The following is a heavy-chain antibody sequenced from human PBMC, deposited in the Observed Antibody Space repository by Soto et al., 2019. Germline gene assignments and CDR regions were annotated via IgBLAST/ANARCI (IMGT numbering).Heavy chain of an antibody. V-gene: IGHV3-21*01. CDR2: ISSSSSYI. Sequence: PGGSLRLSCAASGFTFISYSMNWVRQAPGKGLYWFSSISSSSSYIYYADSVKGRFTISRDNAKNSLYLQMNSLRAEDTAVYYCASFYATLGYCSSTSCAFDIWGQGTMVTVSS. CDR1: GFTFISYS. CDR3: ASFYATLGYCSSTSCAFDI. J-gene: IGHJ3*02. D-gene: IGHD2-2*01.